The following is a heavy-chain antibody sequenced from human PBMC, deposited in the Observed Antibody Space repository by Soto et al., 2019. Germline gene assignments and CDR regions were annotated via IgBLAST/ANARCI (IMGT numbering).Heavy chain of an antibody. CDR2: IYWDDDK. V-gene: IGHV2-5*02. CDR1: GFSLSTSGVG. D-gene: IGHD1-26*01. CDR3: VHRGVGANFDY. J-gene: IGHJ4*02. Sequence: QITLKESGPTLVKPTQTLTLTCTFSGFSLSTSGVGVGWIRQPPGKALEWLALIYWDDDKRYSPSLKSRLTITKNTSKNQVVLTMTNMDPVDTATYYCVHRGVGANFDYWGQGTLVTVSS.